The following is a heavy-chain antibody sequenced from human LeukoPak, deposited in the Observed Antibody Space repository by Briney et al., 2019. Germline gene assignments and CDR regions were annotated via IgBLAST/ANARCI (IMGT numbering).Heavy chain of an antibody. Sequence: GGSQRLSCVASGFTFSSYAMSWVRQAPGKGLEWVSAISGSGGSTYYADSVKGRFTISRDNSKNTLYLQMNSLRAEDTAVYYCARDIVVVPAAGFDPWGQGTLVTVSS. J-gene: IGHJ5*02. D-gene: IGHD2-2*01. CDR1: GFTFSSYA. V-gene: IGHV3-23*01. CDR3: ARDIVVVPAAGFDP. CDR2: ISGSGGST.